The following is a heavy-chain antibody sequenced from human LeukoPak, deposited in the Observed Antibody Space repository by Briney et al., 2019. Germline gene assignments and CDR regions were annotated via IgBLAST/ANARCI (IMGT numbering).Heavy chain of an antibody. J-gene: IGHJ3*02. CDR1: GFTFSSYW. CDR2: IKQDGSEK. V-gene: IGHV3-7*01. CDR3: ARAGIAAAWGSALDI. D-gene: IGHD6-13*01. Sequence: PGGSLRLSCAASGFTFSSYWMSWVRQAPGKGLEWVANIKQDGSEKYYVDSVKGRFTISRDNAKNSLYLQMNSLRAEDTAVYYCARAGIAAAWGSALDIWGQGTMVTVSS.